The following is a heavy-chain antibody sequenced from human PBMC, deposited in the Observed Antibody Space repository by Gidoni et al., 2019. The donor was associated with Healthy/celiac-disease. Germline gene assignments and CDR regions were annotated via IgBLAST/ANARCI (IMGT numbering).Heavy chain of an antibody. V-gene: IGHV3-23*01. CDR1: GFTFSSYA. Sequence: EVQLLESGGGLVQPGGSLRLSCAASGFTFSSYAMGWVRQAPGKGLEWVSAISGSGGSTYYADSVKGRFTISGDNSKNTLYLQMNSLRAEDTAVYYCAKDPYDSSGYYTDYWGQGTLVTVSS. CDR3: AKDPYDSSGYYTDY. J-gene: IGHJ4*02. CDR2: ISGSGGST. D-gene: IGHD3-22*01.